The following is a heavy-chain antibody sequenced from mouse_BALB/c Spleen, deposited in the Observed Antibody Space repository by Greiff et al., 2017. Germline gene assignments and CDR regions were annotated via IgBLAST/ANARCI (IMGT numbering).Heavy chain of an antibody. V-gene: IGHV1-63*02. J-gene: IGHJ2*01. Sequence: QVQLQQSGAELVRPGTSVKISCKASGYTFTNYWLGWVKQRPGHGLEWIGDIYPGGGYTNYNEKFKGKATLTADTSSSTAYMQLSSLTSEDSAVYFCARTLYYDYDVDYWGQGTTLTVSS. CDR1: GYTFTNYW. D-gene: IGHD2-4*01. CDR2: IYPGGGYT. CDR3: ARTLYYDYDVDY.